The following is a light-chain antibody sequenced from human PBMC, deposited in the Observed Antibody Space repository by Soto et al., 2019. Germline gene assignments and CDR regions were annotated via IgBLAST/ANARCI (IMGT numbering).Light chain of an antibody. CDR2: GNN. CDR3: QSFDSSLNGYV. Sequence: QSVLTQPPSVSGGPGQRVTIPCTGSRSNFGAGYDVHWYQQFPGSAPKLVMYGNNNRPSGVPDRFSGSKSGTSASLAISGLQAEDEADYYCQSFDSSLNGYVFGTGTKVTVL. V-gene: IGLV1-40*01. J-gene: IGLJ1*01. CDR1: RSNFGAGYD.